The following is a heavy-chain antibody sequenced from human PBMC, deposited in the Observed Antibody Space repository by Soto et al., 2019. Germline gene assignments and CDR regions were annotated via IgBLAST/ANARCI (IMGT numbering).Heavy chain of an antibody. CDR1: GGTFSSYA. J-gene: IGHJ4*02. V-gene: IGHV1-69*13. D-gene: IGHD3-22*01. CDR2: IIPIFGTA. CDR3: ARDLRYYYDSSGYYFHY. Sequence: SVKVSCKASGGTFSSYAISGVRQAPGQGLEWMGGIIPIFGTANYAQKFQGRVTITADESTSTAYMELSSLRSEDTAVYYCARDLRYYYDSSGYYFHYWGQGTLVTVSS.